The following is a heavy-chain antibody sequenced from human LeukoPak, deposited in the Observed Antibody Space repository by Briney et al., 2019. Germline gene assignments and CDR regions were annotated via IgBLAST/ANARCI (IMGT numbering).Heavy chain of an antibody. J-gene: IGHJ3*02. Sequence: ASVKVSCKVSGYTLTELSMHWVRQALGKGFEWMGGFDPEDGETIYVQKFQGRVTMTEDTSTDTAYMELSSLRSEDTAVYYCATEGRRYDSSGHAFDIWGQGTMVTVSS. CDR1: GYTLTELS. CDR3: ATEGRRYDSSGHAFDI. CDR2: FDPEDGET. D-gene: IGHD3-22*01. V-gene: IGHV1-24*01.